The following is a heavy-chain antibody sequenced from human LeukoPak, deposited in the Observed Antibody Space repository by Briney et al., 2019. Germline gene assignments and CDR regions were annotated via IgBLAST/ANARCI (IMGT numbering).Heavy chain of an antibody. D-gene: IGHD4-17*01. CDR1: GGSISSYY. CDR3: ARTVTRTFDY. Sequence: SETLSLTCTVSGGSISSYYWSWIRQPPGKGLEWIGYIYYSGSTNYNPSLKSRVTISVDTSKNQFSLKLSSVTAADTAMYYCARTVTRTFDYWGQGTLVTVSS. V-gene: IGHV4-59*01. J-gene: IGHJ4*02. CDR2: IYYSGST.